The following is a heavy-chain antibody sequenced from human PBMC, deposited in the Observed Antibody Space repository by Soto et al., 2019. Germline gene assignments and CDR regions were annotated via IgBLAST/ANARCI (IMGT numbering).Heavy chain of an antibody. Sequence: HEHLVQSGAEVKRPGASLKVSCKASGYSFTGYYIHWVRQAPGQGLEWMGWINPDSGATNYAQNFPGRVTLTSDPSISTASMDLPSLTSDDTAVYYCARGDYGTGGYPFPYFDYWGQGTLVIVSS. CDR3: ARGDYGTGGYPFPYFDY. CDR1: GYSFTGYY. CDR2: INPDSGAT. J-gene: IGHJ4*02. D-gene: IGHD2-8*02. V-gene: IGHV1-2*02.